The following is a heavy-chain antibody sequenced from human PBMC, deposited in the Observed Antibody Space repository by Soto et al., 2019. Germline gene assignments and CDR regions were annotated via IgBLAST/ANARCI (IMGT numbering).Heavy chain of an antibody. J-gene: IGHJ4*02. Sequence: QLQLQESGPGLVKPSGTLSLTCTVSTASISSATFYWGWIRQPPGKGLEWIGSIYYSGRTYYNPSLKSRVTISVDTSKNQFSLKMNSVTVTDTAVYYCARHGVAALQFDFWGQGTLVTVSS. CDR1: TASISSATFY. CDR2: IYYSGRT. D-gene: IGHD6-25*01. CDR3: ARHGVAALQFDF. V-gene: IGHV4-39*01.